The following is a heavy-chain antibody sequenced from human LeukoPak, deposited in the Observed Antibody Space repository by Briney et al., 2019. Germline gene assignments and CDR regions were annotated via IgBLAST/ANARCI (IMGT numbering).Heavy chain of an antibody. CDR3: ARAHYGDYALGAFDI. CDR2: ISSSSSYI. CDR1: GLTFSSYS. V-gene: IGHV3-21*01. D-gene: IGHD4-17*01. J-gene: IGHJ3*02. Sequence: RAGGSLRLSCAASGLTFSSYSMNWVRQAPGKGLEWVSSISSSSSYIYYADSVKGRFTISRDNAKNSLYLQMNSLRAEDTAVYYCARAHYGDYALGAFDIWGQGTMVTVSS.